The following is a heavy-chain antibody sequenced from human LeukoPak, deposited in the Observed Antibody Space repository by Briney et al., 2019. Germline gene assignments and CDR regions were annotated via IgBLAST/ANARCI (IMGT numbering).Heavy chain of an antibody. CDR3: AKDHPDYSNYE. D-gene: IGHD4-11*01. V-gene: IGHV3-23*01. Sequence: PGGSLRLSCAASEFTFSSYSMTWVRQAPGKGLEWVSAISSSGGSTYYADSVKGRFTISRDTSKNTLHLQMNSLRAEDTAVYFCAKDHPDYSNYEWGQGTLVTVSS. J-gene: IGHJ4*02. CDR1: EFTFSSYS. CDR2: ISSSGGST.